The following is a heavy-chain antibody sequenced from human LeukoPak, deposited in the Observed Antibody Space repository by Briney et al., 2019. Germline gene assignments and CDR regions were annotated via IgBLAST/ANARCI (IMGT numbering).Heavy chain of an antibody. CDR1: GFTFSSYS. V-gene: IGHV3-21*01. J-gene: IGHJ4*02. CDR3: ARDEYYDILTGSRPYY. D-gene: IGHD3-9*01. Sequence: PGGSLRLSCAASGFTFSSYSMNWVRQAPGKGLEWVSSISSSSSYIYYADSVKGRFTISRDNAKNSLYLQMNSLRAEDTAVYYCARDEYYDILTGSRPYYWGQGTLVTVSS. CDR2: ISSSSSYI.